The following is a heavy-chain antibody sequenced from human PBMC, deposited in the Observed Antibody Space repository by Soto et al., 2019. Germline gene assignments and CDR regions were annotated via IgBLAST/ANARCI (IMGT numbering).Heavy chain of an antibody. J-gene: IGHJ5*02. CDR2: IYYSGST. D-gene: IGHD4-17*01. CDR3: ARTMTTSGWFDP. Sequence: SETLSLTCTVSGGSISSYYWSWIRQPPGKGLEWIGYIYYSGSTNYNPSLKSRVTISVDTSKNQFSLKLKSVTAADTAVYFCARTMTTSGWFDPWGQGTLVTVPS. V-gene: IGHV4-59*12. CDR1: GGSISSYY.